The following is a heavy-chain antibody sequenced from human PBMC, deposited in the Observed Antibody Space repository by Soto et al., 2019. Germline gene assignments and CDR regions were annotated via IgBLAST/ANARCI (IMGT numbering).Heavy chain of an antibody. CDR3: ANWPVGG. CDR1: GFTFSSYW. CDR2: INDDGTSE. D-gene: IGHD3-16*01. V-gene: IGHV3-74*01. J-gene: IGHJ4*02. Sequence: GGSLRLSCIASGFTFSSYWMHWVRQPPGKGLEWVSRINDDGTSEAYADSVKGRFTITRDNAKNTVYLQMNSLGPEDAAVYYCANWPVGGWGRGTLVTVSS.